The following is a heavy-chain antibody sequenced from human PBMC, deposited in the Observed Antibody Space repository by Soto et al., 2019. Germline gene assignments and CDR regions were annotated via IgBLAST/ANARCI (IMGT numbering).Heavy chain of an antibody. D-gene: IGHD2-2*01. CDR3: ARVSEYCTSTSCYLSSSGARHYFDY. J-gene: IGHJ4*02. Sequence: QVQLVQSGAEVKKPGSSVKVSCKASGGTFSSYTISWVRQAPGQGLEWMGRIIPILGIANYAQKFQGRVTITADKSTSTAYMELSSLRSEDTAVYYCARVSEYCTSTSCYLSSSGARHYFDYWGQGALVTVSS. CDR1: GGTFSSYT. CDR2: IIPILGIA. V-gene: IGHV1-69*02.